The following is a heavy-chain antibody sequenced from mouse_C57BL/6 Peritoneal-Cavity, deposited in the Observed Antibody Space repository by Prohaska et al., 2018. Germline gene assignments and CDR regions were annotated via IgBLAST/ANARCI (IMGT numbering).Heavy chain of an antibody. J-gene: IGHJ4*01. CDR3: ALIYYDYDGYAMDY. CDR2: GT. Sequence: GTSYNQKFKGKATLTVDTSSSTAYMELNSLTSEDSAVYYCALIYYDYDGYAMDYWGQGTSVTGSS. V-gene: IGHV1-36*01. D-gene: IGHD2-4*01.